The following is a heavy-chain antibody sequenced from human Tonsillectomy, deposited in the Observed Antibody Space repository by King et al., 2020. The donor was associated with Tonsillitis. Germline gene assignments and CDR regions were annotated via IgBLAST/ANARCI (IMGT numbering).Heavy chain of an antibody. CDR1: GGSIASGGYY. J-gene: IGHJ6*03. Sequence: QLQESGPGLVKPSQTLSLTCTVSGGSIASGGYYWSWIRQHPGKGLEGIGYIYYSGSTYYNPSLKSLVTISVDTSKNQFSLQLRSVTAADTAVYFCARGKPSGIMITFGGHYMDVWGKGTTVTVSS. V-gene: IGHV4-31*01. CDR2: IYYSGST. D-gene: IGHD3-16*01. CDR3: ARGKPSGIMITFGGHYMDV.